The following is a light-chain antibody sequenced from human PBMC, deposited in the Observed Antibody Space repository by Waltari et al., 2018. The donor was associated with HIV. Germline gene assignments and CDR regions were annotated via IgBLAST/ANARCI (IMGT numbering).Light chain of an antibody. V-gene: IGLV2-11*01. CDR3: CSYAGSYTMV. CDR1: SSDVGGYKF. Sequence: QSALTQPRPVSGSPGQSVTISCTGSSSDVGGYKFDSWYQQHPGKAPKVIIHDVSERPSGVPDRFSGSKSGNTASLTISGLQAEDDADYYCCSYAGSYTMVFGGGTKLTVL. J-gene: IGLJ2*01. CDR2: DVS.